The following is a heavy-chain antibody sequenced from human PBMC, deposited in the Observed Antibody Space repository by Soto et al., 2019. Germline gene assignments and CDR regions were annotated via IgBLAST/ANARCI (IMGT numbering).Heavy chain of an antibody. D-gene: IGHD6-13*01. CDR3: ARVPYSSSWSPGAIGWFDP. J-gene: IGHJ5*02. CDR1: GGSISSGGYY. Sequence: QVQLQESGPGLVKPSQTLSLTCTVSGGSISSGGYYWSWIRQHPGKGLEWIGYIYYSGSTYYNPSLKSRVTISADSSKNQFSLKLSSVTAADTAVYYCARVPYSSSWSPGAIGWFDPWGQGTLVTVSS. CDR2: IYYSGST. V-gene: IGHV4-31*03.